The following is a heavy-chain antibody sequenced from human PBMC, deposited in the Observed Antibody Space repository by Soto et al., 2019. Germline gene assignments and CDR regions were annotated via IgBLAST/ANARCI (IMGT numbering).Heavy chain of an antibody. J-gene: IGHJ4*02. V-gene: IGHV3-23*01. Sequence: PGGSLRLSCAASEFTFSSYAMSWVRQAPGKGLEWVSAISGSGGSTHYADSVKGRFTISRDNSKNTLYLQMSSLRAEDTAVYYCVKDRVYNYYDSSANPVFDYWGQGTLVTVSS. CDR3: VKDRVYNYYDSSANPVFDY. CDR1: EFTFSSYA. CDR2: ISGSGGST. D-gene: IGHD3-22*01.